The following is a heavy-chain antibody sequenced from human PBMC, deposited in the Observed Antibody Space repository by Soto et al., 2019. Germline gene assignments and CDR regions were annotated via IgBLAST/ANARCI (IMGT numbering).Heavy chain of an antibody. V-gene: IGHV3-23*01. CDR1: GFTFSSYA. CDR2: ISGSGGST. Sequence: GGSLRLSCAASGFTFSSYAMSWVRQAPGKGLEWVSAISGSGGSTYYADSVKGRFTISRDNSKNTLYLQMNSLRAEDTAVYYCAKLPAATSSASNYFDYWGQGTLVTVSS. J-gene: IGHJ4*02. D-gene: IGHD2-2*01. CDR3: AKLPAATSSASNYFDY.